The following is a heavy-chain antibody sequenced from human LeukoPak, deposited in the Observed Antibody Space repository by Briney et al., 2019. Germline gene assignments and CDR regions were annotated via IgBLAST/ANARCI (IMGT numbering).Heavy chain of an antibody. Sequence: ASVKVSCKASGYVFTNNYMHWVRQAPGQGLEWMGIINPSGGSTSYAQKFQGRVTITRDTSASTAYMELSSLRSEDTAVYYCARGPYDFWSGYTRDYYGMDVWGQGTTVTVSS. D-gene: IGHD3-3*01. CDR1: GYVFTNNY. V-gene: IGHV1-46*01. CDR3: ARGPYDFWSGYTRDYYGMDV. J-gene: IGHJ6*02. CDR2: INPSGGST.